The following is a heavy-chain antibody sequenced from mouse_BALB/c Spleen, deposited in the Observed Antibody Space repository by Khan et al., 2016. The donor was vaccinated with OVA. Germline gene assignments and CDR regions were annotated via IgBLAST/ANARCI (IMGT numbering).Heavy chain of an antibody. Sequence: QVQLKESGPGLAAPSQSLYITCTISGFSLTSYGVHWVRQPPGKGLEWLAVIWSDGSTNYNSALKSRLTITKDDSQSQVFLKMNSLQTDDTAMYFCARQPYYHYNIMDYWGQGTSVTVSS. CDR1: GFSLTSYG. J-gene: IGHJ4*01. CDR2: IWSDGST. CDR3: ARQPYYHYNIMDY. V-gene: IGHV2-6-1*01. D-gene: IGHD2-10*01.